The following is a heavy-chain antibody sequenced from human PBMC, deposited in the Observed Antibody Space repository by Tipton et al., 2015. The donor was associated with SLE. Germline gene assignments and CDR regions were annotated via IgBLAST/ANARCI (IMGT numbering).Heavy chain of an antibody. J-gene: IGHJ6*02. CDR2: INHSGST. Sequence: TLSLTCAVYGGSFSGYCWSWIRQPPGKGLEWIGEINHSGSTNYNPSLKSRVTISVDTSKNQFSLKLSSVTAADTAVYYCARGEFVLVVAATYYYYGMDVWGQGTTVTVSS. CDR1: GGSFSGYC. CDR3: ARGEFVLVVAATYYYYGMDV. D-gene: IGHD2-15*01. V-gene: IGHV4-34*01.